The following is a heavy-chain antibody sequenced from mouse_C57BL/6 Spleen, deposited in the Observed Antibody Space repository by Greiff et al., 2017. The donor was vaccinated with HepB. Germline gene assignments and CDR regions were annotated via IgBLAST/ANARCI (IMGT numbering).Heavy chain of an antibody. CDR3: TRPGFAY. CDR1: GYTFTDYE. Sequence: VQLQESGAELVRPGASVTLSCKAPGYTFTDYEMHWVKQTPVHGLEWIGAIDPETGGTAYNQKFKGKAILTADKSSSTAYMELRSLTSEDSAVYYCTRPGFAYWGQGTLVTVSA. V-gene: IGHV1-15*01. CDR2: IDPETGGT. J-gene: IGHJ3*01.